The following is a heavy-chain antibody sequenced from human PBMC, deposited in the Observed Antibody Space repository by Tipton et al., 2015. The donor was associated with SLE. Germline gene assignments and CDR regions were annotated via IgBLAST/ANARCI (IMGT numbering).Heavy chain of an antibody. J-gene: IGHJ5*02. D-gene: IGHD5-18*01. Sequence: LRLSCAVSAFSITSGHYWGWVRQPPGKGLEWIGSIYYSGNTYYNPSLKSRVSISVDTSKNQFSLKLTSVTAADTAVYYCAGRDSPKWFDPWGQGTLVAVSS. CDR2: IYYSGNT. V-gene: IGHV4-38-2*01. CDR1: AFSITSGHY. CDR3: AGRDSPKWFDP.